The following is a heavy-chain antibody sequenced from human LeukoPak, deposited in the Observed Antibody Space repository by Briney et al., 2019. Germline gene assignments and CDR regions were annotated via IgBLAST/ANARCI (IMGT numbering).Heavy chain of an antibody. Sequence: SETLPLTCAVYGGSFSGYYWSWIRQPPGKGLEWIGEINHSGSTNYNPSLKSRVTISVDTSKNQFSLKLSSVTAADTAVYYCARRIALYYGDYGWYFDLWGRGTLVTVSS. CDR1: GGSFSGYY. CDR2: INHSGST. J-gene: IGHJ2*01. CDR3: ARRIALYYGDYGWYFDL. D-gene: IGHD4-17*01. V-gene: IGHV4-34*01.